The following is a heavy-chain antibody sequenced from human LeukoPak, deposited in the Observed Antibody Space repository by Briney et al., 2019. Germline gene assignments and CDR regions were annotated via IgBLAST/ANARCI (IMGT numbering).Heavy chain of an antibody. V-gene: IGHV4-34*01. J-gene: IGHJ4*02. D-gene: IGHD6-19*01. CDR1: GGSFSGYY. CDR2: IYHSGST. Sequence: SETLSLTCAVYGGSFSGYYWSWIRQPPGKGLEWIGEIYHSGSTNYNPSLKSRVTISVDKSKNQFSLKLSSVTAADTAVYYCAREEGGWRPIDYWGQGTLVTVSS. CDR3: AREEGGWRPIDY.